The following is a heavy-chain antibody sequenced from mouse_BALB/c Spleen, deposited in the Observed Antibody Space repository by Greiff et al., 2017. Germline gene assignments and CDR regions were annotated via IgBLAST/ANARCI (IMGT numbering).Heavy chain of an antibody. V-gene: IGHV2-4-1*01. J-gene: IGHJ4*01. CDR1: GFSLTSYG. CDR3: ARVGNYGAMDY. CDR2: IWSGGST. Sequence: QVHVKQSGPGLVQPSQSLSITCTVSGFSLTSYGVHWVRQSPGKGLEWLGVIWSGGSTDYNSALISRLSISKDNSKSQVFFKMNSLQADNTDIYYCARVGNYGAMDYWGQGTSVTVSS. D-gene: IGHD2-1*01.